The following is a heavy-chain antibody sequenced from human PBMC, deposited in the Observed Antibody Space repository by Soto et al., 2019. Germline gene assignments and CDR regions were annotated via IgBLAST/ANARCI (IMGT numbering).Heavy chain of an antibody. CDR1: GGSISCGGYY. CDR3: ARASDIVVVPAAPSFDY. D-gene: IGHD2-2*01. V-gene: IGHV4-31*03. J-gene: IGHJ4*02. CDR2: IYYSGST. Sequence: SETLSLTCTVSGGSISCGGYYWSWIRQHPGKGLEWIGYIYYSGSTYYNPSLKSRVTISVDTSKNQFSLKLSSVTAADTAVYYCARASDIVVVPAAPSFDYWGQGTLVTVSS.